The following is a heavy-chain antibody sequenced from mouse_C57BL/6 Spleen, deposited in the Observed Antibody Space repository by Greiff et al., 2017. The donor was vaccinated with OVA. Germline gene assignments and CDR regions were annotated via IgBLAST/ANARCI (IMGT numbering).Heavy chain of an antibody. J-gene: IGHJ3*01. Sequence: QVQLQQSGAELVRPGASVTLSCKASGYTFTDYEMHWVKQTPVHGLEWIGAIDPETGGTAYNQKFKGKAILTADKSSSTAYMELRSLTSEDSAVYYCTRERLGLTWFAYWGQGTLVTVSA. CDR3: TRERLGLTWFAY. CDR1: GYTFTDYE. CDR2: IDPETGGT. V-gene: IGHV1-15*01. D-gene: IGHD4-1*01.